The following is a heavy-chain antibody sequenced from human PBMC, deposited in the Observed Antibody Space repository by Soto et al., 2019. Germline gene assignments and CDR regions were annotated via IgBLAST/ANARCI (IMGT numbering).Heavy chain of an antibody. Sequence: QVQLQESGPGLVKPSQTLSLTCTVSGGSISSGGYYWSWIRQHPGKGLEWIGYIYYSGSTYYNPSLKSRVNISVDTSKHQFSLKLSSVTAADTAVYYCARAKGYGSGSYYYYYGMDVWGQGTTVTVSS. D-gene: IGHD3-10*01. CDR2: IYYSGST. CDR3: ARAKGYGSGSYYYYYGMDV. J-gene: IGHJ6*02. CDR1: GGSISSGGYY. V-gene: IGHV4-31*03.